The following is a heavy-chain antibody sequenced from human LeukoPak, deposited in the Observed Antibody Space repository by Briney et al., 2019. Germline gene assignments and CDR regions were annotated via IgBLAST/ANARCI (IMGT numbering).Heavy chain of an antibody. CDR3: TRGSVRAFDI. CDR1: GFTVSTNY. J-gene: IGHJ3*02. D-gene: IGHD1-26*01. CDR2: IYSGCTT. Sequence: GGSLRLSCAASGFTVSTNYMNWVRQAPGKGLEWVSVIYSGCTTYYADSVRGRFSISRDTSKNTLYLQMNSLRAEDTAVYYCTRGSVRAFDIWGQGTMVTVSS. V-gene: IGHV3-53*01.